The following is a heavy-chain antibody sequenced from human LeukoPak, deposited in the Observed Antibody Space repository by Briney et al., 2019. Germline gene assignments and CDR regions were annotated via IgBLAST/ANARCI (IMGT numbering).Heavy chain of an antibody. J-gene: IGHJ4*02. Sequence: ASVKVSCKASGYTFTSYGISWVRQAPGQGLEWMGWISAYNGNTNYAQKLQGRVTITADKSTSTAYMELSSLRSEDTAVYYCARVSGWYYFDYWGQGTLVTVSS. V-gene: IGHV1-18*01. D-gene: IGHD6-19*01. CDR2: ISAYNGNT. CDR1: GYTFTSYG. CDR3: ARVSGWYYFDY.